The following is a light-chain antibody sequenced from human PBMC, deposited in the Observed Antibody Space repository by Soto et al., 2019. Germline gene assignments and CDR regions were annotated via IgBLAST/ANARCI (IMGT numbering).Light chain of an antibody. Sequence: QSALTQPPSASGTPGQRVTISCSGSSSNIGSNSVHWYQQLPGTAPKLLIYSNSQRPSGVPERISGSKSGTSASLAISGLRSEDEADYYCAAWDDSLSVVVFGGGTQLTVL. CDR3: AAWDDSLSVVV. CDR2: SNS. CDR1: SSNIGSNS. J-gene: IGLJ2*01. V-gene: IGLV1-47*01.